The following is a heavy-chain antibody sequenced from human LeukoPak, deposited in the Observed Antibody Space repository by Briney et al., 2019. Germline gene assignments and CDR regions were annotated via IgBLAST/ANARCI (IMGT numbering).Heavy chain of an antibody. V-gene: IGHV4-39*01. CDR3: ARVAATQNYYYYYYMDV. Sequence: SETLSLTCTVSGGSISSSSYYWGWIRQPPGKGLEWIGSIYYSGSTYYNPSLKSRVTISVDTSKNQFSLKLSSVTAADTAVYYCARVAATQNYYYYYYMDVWGKGTTVTVSS. CDR1: GGSISSSSYY. J-gene: IGHJ6*03. D-gene: IGHD6-25*01. CDR2: IYYSGST.